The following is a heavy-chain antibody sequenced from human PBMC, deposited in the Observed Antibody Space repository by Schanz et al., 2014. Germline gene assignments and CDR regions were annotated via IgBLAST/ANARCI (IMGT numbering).Heavy chain of an antibody. V-gene: IGHV3-21*01. CDR1: GFTFNNFG. CDR3: ARSGVDV. Sequence: VQLVESGGGVVRPGRSLRLSCAASGFTFNNFGMNWVRQAPGKGLEWVSCITGGSTTYTYYADSVRGRFTISRDNAXXXXXXXXXSXXAEDTAVYYCARSGVDVWGQGTTVTVSS. D-gene: IGHD3-10*01. CDR2: ITGGSTTYT. J-gene: IGHJ6*02.